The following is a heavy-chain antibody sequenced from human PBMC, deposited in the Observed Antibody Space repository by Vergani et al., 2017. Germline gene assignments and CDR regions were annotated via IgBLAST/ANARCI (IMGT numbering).Heavy chain of an antibody. CDR2: IYYSGST. Sequence: QVQLQESGPGLVKPSQTLSLTCTVSGGSISSGGYYWSWIRQHPGKGLEWIGYIYYSGSTYYNPSLKSLVTISVDTSKNQFSLKLSSVTAADTAVYYCARVFHSRSYYYYYMDVWGKGTTVTVSS. CDR1: GGSISSGGYY. D-gene: IGHD6-13*01. V-gene: IGHV4-31*01. CDR3: ARVFHSRSYYYYYMDV. J-gene: IGHJ6*03.